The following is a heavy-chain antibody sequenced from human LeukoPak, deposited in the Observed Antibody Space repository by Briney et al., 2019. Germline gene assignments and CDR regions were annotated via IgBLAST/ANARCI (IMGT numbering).Heavy chain of an antibody. Sequence: PGGSLRLSCSASGFTFSNYAMHWVRQAPGKGLEYVSAISSNGGSTYYADSVKGRFTISRDNSKNTLYLQMSSLRAEDTSVYYCVKEAYTYYYDSSGYWFDYWGQGTLVTVSS. CDR1: GFTFSNYA. CDR2: ISSNGGST. V-gene: IGHV3-64D*06. CDR3: VKEAYTYYYDSSGYWFDY. D-gene: IGHD3-22*01. J-gene: IGHJ4*02.